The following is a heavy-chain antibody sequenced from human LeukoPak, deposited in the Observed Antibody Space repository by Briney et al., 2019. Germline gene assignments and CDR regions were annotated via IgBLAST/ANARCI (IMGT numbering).Heavy chain of an antibody. D-gene: IGHD3-16*01. CDR2: IIPIIGTA. V-gene: IGHV1-69*05. CDR3: ARVFRFNGVLGS. Sequence: SVKVSCKASGCTFSSYDVSWVRQAPGQRLEWMGGIIPIIGTAIYAPKFQGRVTITTNTSTNTAYMSLDSLTSYDTAVYFCARVFRFNGVLGSWGQGTLVTVSS. CDR1: GCTFSSYD. J-gene: IGHJ5*02.